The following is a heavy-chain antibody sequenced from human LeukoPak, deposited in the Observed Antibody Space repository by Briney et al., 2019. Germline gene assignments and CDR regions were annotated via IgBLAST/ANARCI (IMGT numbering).Heavy chain of an antibody. CDR3: ARGPFIQGYSYGLYYFDY. CDR1: GYTFTGYY. CDR2: ISAYNGNT. D-gene: IGHD5-18*01. Sequence: ASVKVSCKASGYTFTGYYTHWVRQAPGQGLEWMGWISAYNGNTNYAQKLQGRVTMTTDTSTSTAYMELRSLRSDDTAVYYCARGPFIQGYSYGLYYFDYWGQGTLVTVSS. J-gene: IGHJ4*02. V-gene: IGHV1-18*04.